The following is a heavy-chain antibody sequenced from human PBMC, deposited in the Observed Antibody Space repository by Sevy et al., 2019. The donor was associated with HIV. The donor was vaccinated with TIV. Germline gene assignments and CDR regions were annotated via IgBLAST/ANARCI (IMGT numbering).Heavy chain of an antibody. CDR3: ARHRTSGLLWFGELSFWFDP. Sequence: SETLSLTCTVSGGTISSSSYYWGRIRQPPGKGLEWIGSIYYSGSTYYNPSLKSRVTISVDTSKNQFSLKLSSVTAADTAVYYCARHRTSGLLWFGELSFWFDPWGQGTLVTVSS. V-gene: IGHV4-39*01. CDR2: IYYSGST. D-gene: IGHD3-10*01. CDR1: GGTISSSSYY. J-gene: IGHJ5*02.